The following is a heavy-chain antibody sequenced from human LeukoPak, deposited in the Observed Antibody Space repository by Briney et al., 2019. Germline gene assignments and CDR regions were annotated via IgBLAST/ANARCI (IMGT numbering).Heavy chain of an antibody. V-gene: IGHV1-2*02. D-gene: IGHD5/OR15-5a*01. Sequence: ASVKVSCKASGYTFTGYYMHWVRQAPGQGLEWMGWINPNSGGTNYAQKFQGRVTMTRDTSISTAYMELSSLRSEDTAVYYCAREEGRLREFGYWGQGTLVTVSS. J-gene: IGHJ4*02. CDR3: AREEGRLREFGY. CDR2: INPNSGGT. CDR1: GYTFTGYY.